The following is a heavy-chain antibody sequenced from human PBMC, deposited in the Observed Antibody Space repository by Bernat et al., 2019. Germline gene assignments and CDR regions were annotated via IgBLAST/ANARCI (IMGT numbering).Heavy chain of an antibody. CDR3: ARVNQSPLDYRGAYYYYGMDV. D-gene: IGHD4-11*01. J-gene: IGHJ6*02. Sequence: EVQLLESGGGLVQPGGSLRLSCAASGFTFSSYAMNWVRQAPGKGLEYVSGISGSGDSTSYADSVKGRFTVSRDNSKNTLYLQMNSLRAEDTAVYYCARVNQSPLDYRGAYYYYGMDVWGQGTTVTVSS. CDR2: ISGSGDST. V-gene: IGHV3-23*01. CDR1: GFTFSSYA.